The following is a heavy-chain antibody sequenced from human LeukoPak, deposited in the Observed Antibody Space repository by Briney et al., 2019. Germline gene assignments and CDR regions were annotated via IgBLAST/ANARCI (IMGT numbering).Heavy chain of an antibody. Sequence: SETLSLTCTVSGGSISSYYWSWIRQPAGKGLEWIGRIYTSGSTNYNPSLKSRVTTSVDTSKNQFSLKLSSVTAADTAVYYCARDGDRTGYFDYWGQGTLVTVSS. J-gene: IGHJ4*02. CDR1: GGSISSYY. CDR3: ARDGDRTGYFDY. V-gene: IGHV4-4*07. D-gene: IGHD7-27*01. CDR2: IYTSGST.